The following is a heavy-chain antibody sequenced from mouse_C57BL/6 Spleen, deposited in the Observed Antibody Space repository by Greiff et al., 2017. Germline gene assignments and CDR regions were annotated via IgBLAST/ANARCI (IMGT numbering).Heavy chain of an antibody. CDR2: IHPNSGST. CDR3: ARSIYYDYRAY. V-gene: IGHV1-64*01. CDR1: GYTFTSYW. Sequence: QVQLQQPGAELVKPGASVTLSCKASGYTFTSYWMHWVKQRPGQGLEWIGMIHPNSGSTNYNEKFKSKATLTVDKSSSTAYMQLSSLTSEDSAVYYCARSIYYDYRAYWGQGTLVTVSA. D-gene: IGHD2-4*01. J-gene: IGHJ3*01.